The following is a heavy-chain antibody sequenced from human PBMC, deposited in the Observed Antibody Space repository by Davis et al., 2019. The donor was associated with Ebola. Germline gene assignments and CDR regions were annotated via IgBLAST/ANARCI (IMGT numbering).Heavy chain of an antibody. Sequence: GESLKISCAASGFTFSSYAMHWVRQAPGKGLEWVAFISYDADNKFYADSVKGRFTISRDNSKNTLYLQMNSLRAEDTAVYYCARDLKPYSIFDYWGQGTLVTVSS. V-gene: IGHV3-30*04. D-gene: IGHD2-15*01. CDR3: ARDLKPYSIFDY. CDR1: GFTFSSYA. CDR2: ISYDADNK. J-gene: IGHJ4*02.